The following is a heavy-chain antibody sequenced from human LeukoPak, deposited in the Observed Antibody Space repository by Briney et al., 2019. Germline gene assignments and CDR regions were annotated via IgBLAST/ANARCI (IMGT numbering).Heavy chain of an antibody. D-gene: IGHD3-16*02. CDR1: GFTFSSYA. CDR3: AKDGIGGYDYVWGSYRSQYYFDY. Sequence: GGSLRLSCAASGFTFSSYAMSWVRQAPGKGLEWVSATSGSGGSTYYADSVKGRFTISRDNSKNTLYLQMNSLRAEDTAVYYCAKDGIGGYDYVWGSYRSQYYFDYWGQGTLVTVSS. V-gene: IGHV3-23*01. CDR2: TSGSGGST. J-gene: IGHJ4*02.